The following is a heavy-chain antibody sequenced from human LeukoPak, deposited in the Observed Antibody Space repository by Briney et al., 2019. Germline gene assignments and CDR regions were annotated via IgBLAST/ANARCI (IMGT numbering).Heavy chain of an antibody. J-gene: IGHJ4*02. CDR2: ISSSSTYI. Sequence: AGGSLRLSCAASGLTFSSYSMNWVRQAPGKGGEWVSSISSSSTYIYYADSVKGRFTISRDNAKNSLYLQMNSLRAEDTAVYYCARDLGELGFDYWGQGTLVTVSS. CDR3: ARDLGELGFDY. D-gene: IGHD2-21*01. V-gene: IGHV3-21*01. CDR1: GLTFSSYS.